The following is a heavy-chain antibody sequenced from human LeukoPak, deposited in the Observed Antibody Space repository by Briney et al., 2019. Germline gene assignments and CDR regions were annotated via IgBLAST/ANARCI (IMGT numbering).Heavy chain of an antibody. CDR2: IYDSGST. V-gene: IGHV4-59*01. D-gene: IGHD5-18*01. CDR1: GGSISSYY. CDR3: ARERVDNYGYVRRLDY. Sequence: SETLSLNCTVSGGSISSYYWSWIRQPPGKGLEWIGYIYDSGSTAYNPSLKSRVTIDTSKKQFSLKLSSVTAADTAVYYCARERVDNYGYVRRLDYWGQGTLVTVSS. J-gene: IGHJ4*02.